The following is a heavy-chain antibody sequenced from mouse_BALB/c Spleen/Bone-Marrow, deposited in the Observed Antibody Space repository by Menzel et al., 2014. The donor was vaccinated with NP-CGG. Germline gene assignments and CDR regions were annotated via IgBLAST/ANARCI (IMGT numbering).Heavy chain of an antibody. CDR1: GFTFSDYY. CDR3: ASTYYGNPFAY. D-gene: IGHD2-10*01. J-gene: IGHJ3*01. V-gene: IGHV5-12*02. CDR2: ISNGGGST. Sequence: EVMLVESGGGLVQPGGSLKLSCATSGFTFSDYYMYWVRQTPEKRLEWVAYISNGGGSTYYPDTVKGRFTISRDNAKNTLYLQMSRLKSEDTAMYYCASTYYGNPFAYWVQGTLVTVSA.